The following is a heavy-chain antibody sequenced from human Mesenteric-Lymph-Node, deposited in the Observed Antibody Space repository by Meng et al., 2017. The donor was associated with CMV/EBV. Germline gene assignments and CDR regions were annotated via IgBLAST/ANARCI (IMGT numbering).Heavy chain of an antibody. D-gene: IGHD3-3*01. CDR3: AIPFGVAPLWGD. J-gene: IGHJ4*02. CDR1: GYTFTSYY. CDR2: INPSGGST. V-gene: IGHV1-46*01. Sequence: ASVKVSCKASGYTFTSYYMHWVRQAPGQGLEWMGIINPSGGSTSYAQKFQGRVTMTRNTSISTAYMELSSLRSEDTAVYYCAIPFGVAPLWGDWGQGTLVTVSS.